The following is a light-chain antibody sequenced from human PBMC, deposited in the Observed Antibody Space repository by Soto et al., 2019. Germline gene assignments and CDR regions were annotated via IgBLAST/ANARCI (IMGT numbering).Light chain of an antibody. CDR3: QHRSNDPRT. V-gene: IGKV1-9*01. CDR1: QGISSY. J-gene: IGKJ2*01. CDR2: GAY. Sequence: DIQLTQSPSFLSASVGDRVTITCRASQGISSYLAWYQQPPGKAPKLLIHGAYTLQRGVSSRFSGSASGTEFTLTISSLQPEDFATCYCQHRSNDPRTFGQGTKLEVK.